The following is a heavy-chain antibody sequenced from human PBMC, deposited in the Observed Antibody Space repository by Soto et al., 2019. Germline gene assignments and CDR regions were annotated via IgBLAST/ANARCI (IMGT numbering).Heavy chain of an antibody. CDR3: VKPPVITASHYYYDMYX. Sequence: GGSLRLSCAASGFTFSTYPMSWVRQAPGKGLERVSGISGSGISTYYTDSVKGRFTISMDNSNNTVFLQMNSLRDEDTAVYYCVKPPVITASHYYYDMYXWGQGTRVTVS. CDR2: ISGSGIST. J-gene: IGHJ6*02. V-gene: IGHV3-23*01. D-gene: IGHD6-6*01. CDR1: GFTFSTYP.